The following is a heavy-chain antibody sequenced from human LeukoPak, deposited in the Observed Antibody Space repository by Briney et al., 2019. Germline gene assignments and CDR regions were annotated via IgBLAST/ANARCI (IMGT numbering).Heavy chain of an antibody. Sequence: SETLSLTCTVSGGSISSGGYYWSWIRQHPGTGLEWIGYIYYSGSTYYNPSLKSRVTISVDTSKNQFSLKLSSVTAADTAVYYCAREKYSYGFDYWGQGTLVTVSS. CDR2: IYYSGST. CDR3: AREKYSYGFDY. D-gene: IGHD5-18*01. V-gene: IGHV4-31*03. CDR1: GGSISSGGYY. J-gene: IGHJ4*02.